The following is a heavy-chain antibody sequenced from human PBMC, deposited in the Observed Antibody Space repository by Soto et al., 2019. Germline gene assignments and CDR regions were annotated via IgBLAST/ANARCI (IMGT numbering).Heavy chain of an antibody. CDR3: ARSGGSGQRVVAFDI. Sequence: QVQLVESGGGVVQPGRSLRLSCAASGFTFSSYGMHWVRQAPGKGLEWVAVIWYDGSNKYYADSVKGRFTISRDNSKNTLYLQMNSLRAEGTAVYYCARSGGSGQRVVAFDIWGQGTMVTVSS. V-gene: IGHV3-33*01. CDR1: GFTFSSYG. J-gene: IGHJ3*02. D-gene: IGHD6-6*01. CDR2: IWYDGSNK.